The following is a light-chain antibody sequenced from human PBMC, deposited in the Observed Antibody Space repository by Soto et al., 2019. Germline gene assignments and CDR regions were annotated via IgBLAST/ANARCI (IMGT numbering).Light chain of an antibody. Sequence: DIVMTQSPDSLAVSLGERATINCKSSQSVLYSSNNKNYLAWYQQRPGQPPKLHIYWASTRESGVPDRFSGSGSGTDFTLTITRLQAEDVSVYYCQQYESTPPTFGQGTKLEIK. CDR2: WAS. CDR3: QQYESTPPT. J-gene: IGKJ2*01. CDR1: QSVLYSSNNKNY. V-gene: IGKV4-1*01.